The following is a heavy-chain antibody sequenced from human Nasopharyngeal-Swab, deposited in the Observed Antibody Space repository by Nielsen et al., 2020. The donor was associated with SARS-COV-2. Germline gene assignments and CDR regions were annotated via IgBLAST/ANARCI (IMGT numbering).Heavy chain of an antibody. Sequence: GGSLRLSCKGSGSSFTSYWISWVRQMPGKGLEWMGRIDPSDSYTNYSPSFQGHVTISADKSISTAYLQWSSLKASDTAMYYCARQYSSRIDYWGQGTLVTVSS. V-gene: IGHV5-10-1*01. J-gene: IGHJ4*02. CDR3: ARQYSSRIDY. CDR1: GSSFTSYW. D-gene: IGHD6-13*01. CDR2: IDPSDSYT.